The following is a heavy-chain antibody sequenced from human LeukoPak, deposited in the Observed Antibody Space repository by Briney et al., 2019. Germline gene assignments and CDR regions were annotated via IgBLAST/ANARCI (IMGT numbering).Heavy chain of an antibody. Sequence: GGSLRLSCAASGFTFSSYEMNWVRQAPGKGLKWVSYISSSGSTIYYADSAKGRFTISRDNAKNSLYLQMNSLRAEDTAVYYCARVFTSEVAGSSGVDYWGQGTLVTVSS. D-gene: IGHD6-19*01. CDR3: ARVFTSEVAGSSGVDY. V-gene: IGHV3-48*03. CDR1: GFTFSSYE. J-gene: IGHJ4*02. CDR2: ISSSGSTI.